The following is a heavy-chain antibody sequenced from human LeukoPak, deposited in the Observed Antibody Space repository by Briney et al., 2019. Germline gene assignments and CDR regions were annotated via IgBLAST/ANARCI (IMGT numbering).Heavy chain of an antibody. V-gene: IGHV1-3*04. CDR3: ARGDDPDY. D-gene: IGHD5-24*01. Sequence: GASVTVSCKASGYTFTRYAMHWVRQAPGQRLEWMGWINTGNGNTKYSQKFQGRVTIARDKSASTVHMELSSLRSEDTAVYYCARGDDPDYWGQGTLVTVSS. CDR1: GYTFTRYA. CDR2: INTGNGNT. J-gene: IGHJ4*02.